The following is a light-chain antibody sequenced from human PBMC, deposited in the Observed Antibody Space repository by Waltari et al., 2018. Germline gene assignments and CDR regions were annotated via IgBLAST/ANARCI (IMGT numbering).Light chain of an antibody. J-gene: IGKJ3*01. CDR3: QQADSFPFT. Sequence: DIQMTQSPSSVSASVGDRVIITCRSSQVFNSWLAWYQQKPGKAPKLLISAASRLQSGVPPRFSGAGSGRDFTLTISSLQPEDFATYYCQQADSFPFTFGPGTKVDIK. V-gene: IGKV1D-12*01. CDR2: AAS. CDR1: QVFNSW.